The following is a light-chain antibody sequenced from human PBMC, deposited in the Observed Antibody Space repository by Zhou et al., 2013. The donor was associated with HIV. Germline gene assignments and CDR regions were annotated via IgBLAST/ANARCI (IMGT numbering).Light chain of an antibody. V-gene: IGKV1D-12*01. CDR2: SAS. Sequence: DIQMTQSPSSVSASLRDRVTITCRASQGITTSLAWYQQKPGRAPKLLIYSASTLQSGVPSRFSGTGSGTDFTLTISNLQPEDFATYYCQQAHSFPPTFGRRD. CDR3: QQAHSFPPT. CDR1: QGITTS. J-gene: IGKJ4*01.